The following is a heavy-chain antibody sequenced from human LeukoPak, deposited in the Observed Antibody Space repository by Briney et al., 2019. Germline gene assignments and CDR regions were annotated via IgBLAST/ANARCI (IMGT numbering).Heavy chain of an antibody. CDR1: GYTFTSYG. CDR3: ARDMWGYYDSSGYLPY. V-gene: IGHV1-18*01. J-gene: IGHJ4*02. D-gene: IGHD3-22*01. CDR2: ISAYSGNT. Sequence: ASVKVSCKASGYTFTSYGISWVRQAPGQGLEWMGWISAYSGNTNYAQKLQGRVTMTTDTSTSTAYMELRSLRSDDTAVYYCARDMWGYYDSSGYLPYWGQGTLVTVSS.